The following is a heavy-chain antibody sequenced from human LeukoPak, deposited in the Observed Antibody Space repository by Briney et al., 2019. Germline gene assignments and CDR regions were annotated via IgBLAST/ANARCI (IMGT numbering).Heavy chain of an antibody. Sequence: GASVKVSRKASDYTFTSYGISWVRQAPGQGLEWVGWISGYNGNTNHAQKLQGRVTMTTDTSTSTAYMELRSLRSDDTAVYYCARDKAVADSGWAFDIWGQGTMVTVSS. CDR1: DYTFTSYG. CDR3: ARDKAVADSGWAFDI. V-gene: IGHV1-18*01. D-gene: IGHD6-19*01. CDR2: ISGYNGNT. J-gene: IGHJ3*02.